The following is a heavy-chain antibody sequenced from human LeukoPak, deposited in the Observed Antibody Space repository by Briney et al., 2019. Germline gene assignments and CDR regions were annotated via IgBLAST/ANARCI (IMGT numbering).Heavy chain of an antibody. CDR3: ARRGGSSSRRSPIDY. V-gene: IGHV3-7*01. CDR2: IKQDGSQR. CDR1: GFTFSDYW. Sequence: GGSLRLSCTASGFTFSDYWMTWGRQAPGKGPEWGANIKQDGSQRYYVDYVRGRFTISRDNAKNSLFLQMHGLRAEDTAVYYCARRGGSSSRRSPIDYWGQGTLVTVSS. D-gene: IGHD6-6*01. J-gene: IGHJ4*02.